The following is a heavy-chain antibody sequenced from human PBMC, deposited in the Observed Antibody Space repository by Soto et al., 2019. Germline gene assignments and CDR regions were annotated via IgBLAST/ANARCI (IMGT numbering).Heavy chain of an antibody. CDR1: GFTFSSYW. CDR3: ARMSSGDAFDI. V-gene: IGHV3-7*03. CDR2: IKQDGSEK. Sequence: GGSLRLSCAASGFTFSSYWMSWVRQAPGKGLEWVANIKQDGSEKYYVDSVKGRFTISRDNAKNSLYLQMNSLRAEDTALYSCARMSSGDAFDIWGQGTMVTVSS. D-gene: IGHD7-27*01. J-gene: IGHJ3*02.